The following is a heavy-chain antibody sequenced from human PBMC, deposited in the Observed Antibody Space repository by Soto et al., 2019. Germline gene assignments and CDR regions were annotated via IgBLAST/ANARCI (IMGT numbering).Heavy chain of an antibody. CDR3: ASAAVTGTPGLDF. J-gene: IGHJ4*02. D-gene: IGHD6-19*01. Sequence: GASVQVSSKASGYTFRGFYMHRVRQAPGPGLEWMGWINPNSGGTKSAETFQGRVTMTRDTSISTAYMELTRLTSDDTAVYYCASAAVTGTPGLDFWGQGTQVTSPQ. CDR2: INPNSGGT. CDR1: GYTFRGFY. V-gene: IGHV1-2*02.